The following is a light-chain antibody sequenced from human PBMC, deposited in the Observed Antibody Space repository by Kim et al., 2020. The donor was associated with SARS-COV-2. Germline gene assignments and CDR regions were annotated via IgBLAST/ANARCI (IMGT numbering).Light chain of an antibody. V-gene: IGLV8-61*01. CDR2: STN. J-gene: IGLJ3*02. CDR1: SGSVSTSYY. Sequence: GGTVTLTCGLSSGSVSTSYYPSWYQQTPGQAPRTLIYSTNTRSSGVPDRFSGSFLGNKAALTITGAQADDESDYYCVLYMGSGIWVFGGGTKLTVL. CDR3: VLYMGSGIWV.